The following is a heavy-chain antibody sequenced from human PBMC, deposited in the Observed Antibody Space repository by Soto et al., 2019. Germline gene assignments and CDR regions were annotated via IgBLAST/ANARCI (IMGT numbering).Heavy chain of an antibody. CDR1: GGSISSYY. D-gene: IGHD6-19*01. CDR3: ARTQDSSGWYAEAFDL. J-gene: IGHJ3*01. V-gene: IGHV4-59*01. Sequence: SETLSLACTVSGGSISSYYGSWIRQPPGKGLEWIGYIYYSGSTNYNPSLKSRVTISVDTSKNQFSLKLSSVTAADTAVYYCARTQDSSGWYAEAFDLWGQGTMVTVSS. CDR2: IYYSGST.